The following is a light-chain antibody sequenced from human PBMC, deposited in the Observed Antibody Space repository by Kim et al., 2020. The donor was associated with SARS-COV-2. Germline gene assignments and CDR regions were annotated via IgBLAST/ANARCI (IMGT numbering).Light chain of an antibody. V-gene: IGKV4-1*01. J-gene: IGKJ4*01. CDR3: QQYYSTPT. CDR2: WAS. Sequence: RATINCKSSQSVLYSSNNKNYLAWYQQKPGQPPKLLIYWASTRESGVPDRFGGSGSGTDFTLTISSLQAEDVAIYYCQQYYSTPTFGGGTKVDIK. CDR1: QSVLYSSNNKNY.